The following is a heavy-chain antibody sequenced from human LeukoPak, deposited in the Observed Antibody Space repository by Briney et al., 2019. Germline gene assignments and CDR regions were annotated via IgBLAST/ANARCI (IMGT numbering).Heavy chain of an antibody. V-gene: IGHV3-30*02. CDR1: GFTFSSYG. Sequence: GGSLRLSCAASGFTFSSYGMHWVRQAPGKGMEWVAFIRYDGSNKYYADSVKGRFTISRDNSKNTLYLQMNSLRAEDTAVYYCASVRGTYQFDAFDIWGQGTMVTVSS. CDR3: ASVRGTYQFDAFDI. J-gene: IGHJ3*02. CDR2: IRYDGSNK. D-gene: IGHD1-26*01.